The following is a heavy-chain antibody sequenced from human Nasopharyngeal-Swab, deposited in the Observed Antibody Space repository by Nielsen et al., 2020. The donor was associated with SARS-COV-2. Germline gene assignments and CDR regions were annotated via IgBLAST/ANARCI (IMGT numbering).Heavy chain of an antibody. CDR2: IIPIFGTA. CDR3: ARVTAMAEGYYYGMDV. CDR1: GGTFSSNA. J-gene: IGHJ6*02. Sequence: SVKVSCKASGGTFSSNAISCVRHPPRQRLEWMGGIIPIFGTANYAQKSQGRVTIIADESTSTAYMELSSLRSEDTAVYYCARVTAMAEGYYYGMDVWGQGTTVTVSS. V-gene: IGHV1-69*13. D-gene: IGHD5-18*01.